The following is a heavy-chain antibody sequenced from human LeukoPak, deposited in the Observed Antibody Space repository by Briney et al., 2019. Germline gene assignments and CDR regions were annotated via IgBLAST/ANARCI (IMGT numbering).Heavy chain of an antibody. CDR1: GYTFTSYG. D-gene: IGHD3-3*01. Sequence: GASAKVSCKASGYTFTSYGISWVRQAPGQGLEWMGWISAYNGNTNYAQKLQGRVTMTTDTSTSTAYMELRSLRSDDTAVYYCAREGVGFWSGYYSDYWGQGTLVTVSS. J-gene: IGHJ4*02. CDR2: ISAYNGNT. V-gene: IGHV1-18*01. CDR3: AREGVGFWSGYYSDY.